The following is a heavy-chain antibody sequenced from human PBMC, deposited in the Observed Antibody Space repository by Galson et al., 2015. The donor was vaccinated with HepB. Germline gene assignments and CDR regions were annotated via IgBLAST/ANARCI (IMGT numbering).Heavy chain of an antibody. D-gene: IGHD2-15*01. CDR3: ATTTRSGGSLEAFDI. CDR1: GGALSSYL. V-gene: IGHV4-59*12. CDR2: INSRGST. Sequence: ETLSLTCTVSGGALSSYLWTWIRQPPGKGLEWVGYINSRGSTHSNPSLKSLVSISFDTSKKQFSLRLSSVTAADTAVYYCATTTRSGGSLEAFDIWGQGTMVTVSS. J-gene: IGHJ3*02.